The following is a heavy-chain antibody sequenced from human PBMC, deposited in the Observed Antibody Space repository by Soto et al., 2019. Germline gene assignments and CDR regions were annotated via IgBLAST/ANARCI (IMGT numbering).Heavy chain of an antibody. Sequence: EVQLVESGGGLVQPGGSLRLSCAASGFTFSTYWMNWVRQAPGKGLEWVANIKEDGSEEYYVDSVKGRFTISRDNAKNSLYPDMNSLRGEDTAVYYCSRDCGAPCRASAFGYYYHFGMDDWGQGTTVTVSS. CDR3: SRDCGAPCRASAFGYYYHFGMDD. D-gene: IGHD6-13*01. V-gene: IGHV3-7*05. CDR1: GFTFSTYW. J-gene: IGHJ6*02. CDR2: IKEDGSEE.